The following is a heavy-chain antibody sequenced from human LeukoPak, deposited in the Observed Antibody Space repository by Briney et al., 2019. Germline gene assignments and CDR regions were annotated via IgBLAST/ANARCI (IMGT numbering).Heavy chain of an antibody. D-gene: IGHD1-26*01. CDR2: IYYSGST. J-gene: IGHJ3*02. CDR3: ARHGVIVGAVDAFDI. V-gene: IGHV4-59*08. CDR1: GGSISSYY. Sequence: SETLSLTCTVSGGSISSYYWSWIRQPPGKGLEWIGYIYYSGSTNYNPSLKSRVTISVDTSKNQFSLKLSSVTAADTAVYYCARHGVIVGAVDAFDIWGQGTMVTVSS.